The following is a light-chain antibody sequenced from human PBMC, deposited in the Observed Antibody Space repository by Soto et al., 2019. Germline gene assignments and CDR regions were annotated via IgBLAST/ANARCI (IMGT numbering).Light chain of an antibody. CDR1: QDISNY. V-gene: IGKV1-27*01. CDR2: AAS. J-gene: IGKJ3*01. CDR3: QKYNGAPPET. Sequence: DIQMTQSPSSLSATVGDRVTITCRASQDISNYLGWHQQKPGKVPKLLIYAASTLQPGVPSRFSGSGSGTDFTLTISSLQPEDVATYYCQKYNGAPPETFGPGTKVAIK.